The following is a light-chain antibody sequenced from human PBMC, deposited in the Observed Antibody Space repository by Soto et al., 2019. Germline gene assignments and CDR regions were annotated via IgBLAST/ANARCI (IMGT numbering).Light chain of an antibody. CDR3: QQSYTTPIT. J-gene: IGKJ4*01. V-gene: IGKV3-20*01. CDR2: GAS. Sequence: EIVLTQSPGTLSLSPGERATLSCRASQSVSSSYLAWYQQKPGQAPRLLIYGASSRATGFPDRFSGSGSGTDFTLTISRLEPEDFATYYCQQSYTTPITFGGGTKVEIK. CDR1: QSVSSSY.